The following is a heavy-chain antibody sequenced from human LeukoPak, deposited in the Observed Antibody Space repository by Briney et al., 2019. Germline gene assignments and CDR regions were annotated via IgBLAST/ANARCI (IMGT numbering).Heavy chain of an antibody. CDR2: IYPGDSDT. Sequence: RHGESLKISCKGSGYSFTSYWIGWVRQMPGKGLEWMGIIYPGDSDTRYGPSFQGQVTISADKSISTAYLQWSSLKASDTAMYYCARHSVGATEATDAFDIWGQGTMVTVSS. D-gene: IGHD1-26*01. CDR1: GYSFTSYW. J-gene: IGHJ3*02. CDR3: ARHSVGATEATDAFDI. V-gene: IGHV5-51*01.